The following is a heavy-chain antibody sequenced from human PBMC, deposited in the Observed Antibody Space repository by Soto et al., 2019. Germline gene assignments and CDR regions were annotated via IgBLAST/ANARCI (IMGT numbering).Heavy chain of an antibody. V-gene: IGHV1-69*01. CDR3: ASVDYRNYYYYYGMDV. CDR2: IIPIFGTA. Sequence: QVQLVQSGAEVKKPGSSVKVSCKASGGTFGSYAISWVRQAPGQGHEWMGGIIPIFGTANYAQKFQGRVTITADESTSTAYMELSSLRSEDTAVYYCASVDYRNYYYYYGMDVWGQGTTVTVSS. CDR1: GGTFGSYA. D-gene: IGHD4-17*01. J-gene: IGHJ6*02.